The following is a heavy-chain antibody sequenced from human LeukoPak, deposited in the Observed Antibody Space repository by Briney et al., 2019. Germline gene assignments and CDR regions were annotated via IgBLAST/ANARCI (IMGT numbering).Heavy chain of an antibody. CDR1: GFTFSNYV. CDR3: ARGPSSSWSHTSYWYFDL. CDR2: IASDGSAE. Sequence: GGSLRLSCAASGFTFSNYVMHWVRQAPGKGLEWVARIASDGSAEHHADFVKGRFTISRDQSRNIVYLQINNLTPEDTAVYYCARGPSSSWSHTSYWYFDLWGRGTLVTVSS. D-gene: IGHD6-13*01. J-gene: IGHJ2*01. V-gene: IGHV3-30-3*01.